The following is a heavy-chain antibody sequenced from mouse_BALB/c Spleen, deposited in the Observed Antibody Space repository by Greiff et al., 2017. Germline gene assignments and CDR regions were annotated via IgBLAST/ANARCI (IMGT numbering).Heavy chain of an antibody. V-gene: IGHV5-6-4*01. Sequence: EVHLVESGGGLVKPGGSLKLSCAASGFTFSSYTMSWVRQTPEKRLEWVATISSGGSYTYYPDSVKGRFTISRDNAKNTLYLQMSSLKSEDTAMYYCTRETARATFAYWGQGTLVTVS. CDR2: ISSGGSYT. D-gene: IGHD3-2*01. J-gene: IGHJ3*01. CDR1: GFTFSSYT. CDR3: TRETARATFAY.